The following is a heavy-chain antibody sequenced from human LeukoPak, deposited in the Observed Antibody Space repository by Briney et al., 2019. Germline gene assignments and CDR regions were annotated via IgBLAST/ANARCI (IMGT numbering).Heavy chain of an antibody. V-gene: IGHV4-4*07. D-gene: IGHD4-17*01. Sequence: SETLSLTCTVSGGSISSYYWSWIRQPAGKGLEWIGRIYTSGSTNYNASLKSRVTISVDTSKSQFSLKLSSVTAADTAVYYCARDPTTVTKGLDIWGQGTMVTVSS. J-gene: IGHJ3*02. CDR3: ARDPTTVTKGLDI. CDR2: IYTSGST. CDR1: GGSISSYY.